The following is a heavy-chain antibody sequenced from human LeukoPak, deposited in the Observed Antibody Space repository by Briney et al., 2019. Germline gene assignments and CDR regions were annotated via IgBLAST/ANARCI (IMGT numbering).Heavy chain of an antibody. J-gene: IGHJ4*02. Sequence: GGSLRLSLAASGLTFSSYGMQCVREAPGKRLWWVSFIRNPGSNKYYADSVKGRFTISRANSKNTFYLQMNILRPEDPAVYYCAKDKYSSGWYYFDYWGQGTLVTVSS. V-gene: IGHV3-30*02. CDR1: GLTFSSYG. D-gene: IGHD6-19*01. CDR3: AKDKYSSGWYYFDY. CDR2: IRNPGSNK.